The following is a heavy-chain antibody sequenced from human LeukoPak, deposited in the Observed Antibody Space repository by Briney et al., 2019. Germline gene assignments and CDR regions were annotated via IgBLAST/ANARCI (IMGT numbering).Heavy chain of an antibody. CDR3: ARDGRDNRNCIDY. CDR2: ITGSGSTI. D-gene: IGHD1-1*01. Sequence: PGGSLRLSCAASGFTFSSYEMNWVRQAPGKGLEWVSYITGSGSTIYYADSVKGRFTISRDNAKKSLYLQMNSLRAEDTSVYYCARDGRDNRNCIDYWGQGTLVTVSS. J-gene: IGHJ4*02. V-gene: IGHV3-48*03. CDR1: GFTFSSYE.